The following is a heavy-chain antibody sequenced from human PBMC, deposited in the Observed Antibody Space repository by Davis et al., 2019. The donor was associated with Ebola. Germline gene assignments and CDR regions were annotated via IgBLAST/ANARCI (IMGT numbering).Heavy chain of an antibody. V-gene: IGHV3-7*01. CDR1: GFTFSTYS. D-gene: IGHD5-24*01. CDR2: IKEEGSEK. Sequence: GESLKIPCAASGFTFSTYSMRRVRQAPGKGLEWVANIKEEGSEKYYVDSVKGRFTTSRDNAKKSLSLQMNSLRAEDTAVYYCARGGVEMATISFAFDIWGKGTMVTVSS. CDR3: ARGGVEMATISFAFDI. J-gene: IGHJ3*02.